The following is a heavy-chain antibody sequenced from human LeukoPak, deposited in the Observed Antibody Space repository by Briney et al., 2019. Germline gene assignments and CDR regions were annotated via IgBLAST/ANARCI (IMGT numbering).Heavy chain of an antibody. CDR2: ISGSGGSS. J-gene: IGHJ4*02. V-gene: IGHV3-23*01. CDR1: GFTFSSYA. CDR3: AKESRGPRRDIVATIARGVFDY. D-gene: IGHD5-12*01. Sequence: GGSLRLSCAASGFTFSSYAMSWVRQAPGKGLEWVSAISGSGGSSYYADSVKGRFAISRDNSKNTLYLQMNSLRAEDTAVYYCAKESRGPRRDIVATIARGVFDYWGQGTLVTVSS.